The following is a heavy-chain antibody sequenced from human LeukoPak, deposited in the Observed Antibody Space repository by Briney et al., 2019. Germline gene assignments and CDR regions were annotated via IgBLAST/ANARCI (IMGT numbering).Heavy chain of an antibody. CDR3: AGDKTTGGWYEFDY. J-gene: IGHJ4*02. CDR2: ISDSGRNT. D-gene: IGHD6-19*01. V-gene: IGHV3-23*01. Sequence: GGSLRLSCAASGFTLSSYAMSWVRQAPGKGLEWVSYISDSGRNTHYAESVKGRFTISRDTSKNTVSLQMNSLRAEDTAVYYCAGDKTTGGWYEFDYWGQGTLVTVSS. CDR1: GFTLSSYA.